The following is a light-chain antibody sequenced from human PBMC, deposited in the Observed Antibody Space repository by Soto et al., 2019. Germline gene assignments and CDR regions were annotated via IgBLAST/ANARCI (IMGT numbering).Light chain of an antibody. Sequence: EIVMTQSPGTLSVSTGEGATLSCRASQSVDSNLAWYQQKPGQAPRLLIYGASTRATGIPDRFRGSGSGTELTITISSLQSEDFEVYYCQQYDSWPLTFGGGTKVDIK. CDR1: QSVDSN. V-gene: IGKV3D-15*01. J-gene: IGKJ4*01. CDR3: QQYDSWPLT. CDR2: GAS.